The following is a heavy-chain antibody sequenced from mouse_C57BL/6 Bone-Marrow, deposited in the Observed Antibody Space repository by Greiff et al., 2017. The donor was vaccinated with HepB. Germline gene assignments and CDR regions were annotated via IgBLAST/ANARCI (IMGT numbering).Heavy chain of an antibody. CDR2: ISSGGSYT. CDR1: GFTFSSYG. Sequence: EVKLVESGGDLVKPGGSLKLSCAASGFTFSSYGMSWVRQTPDKRLEWVATISSGGSYTYYPDSVKGRFTISRDNAKNTLYLQMSSLKSEDTAVYYCARHPHYYGSSLNYWGRGTTLTVSS. J-gene: IGHJ2*01. D-gene: IGHD1-1*01. CDR3: ARHPHYYGSSLNY. V-gene: IGHV5-6*01.